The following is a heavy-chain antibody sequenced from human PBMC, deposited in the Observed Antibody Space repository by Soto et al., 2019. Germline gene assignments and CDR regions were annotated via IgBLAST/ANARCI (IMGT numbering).Heavy chain of an antibody. V-gene: IGHV1-2*04. CDR3: ARASGVGTLGYYYGMDV. Sequence: ASVKVSCKASGYTFTGYYMHWVRQAPGQGLEWMGWINPNSGGTNYAQKFQGWVTMTRDTSISTAYMELSRLRSDDTAVYYCARASGVGTLGYYYGMDVWGQGTTVTVSS. CDR2: INPNSGGT. J-gene: IGHJ6*02. D-gene: IGHD2-15*01. CDR1: GYTFTGYY.